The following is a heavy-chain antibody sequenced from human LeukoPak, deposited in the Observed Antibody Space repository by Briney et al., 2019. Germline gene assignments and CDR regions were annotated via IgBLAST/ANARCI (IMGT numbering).Heavy chain of an antibody. CDR3: ARVYYYYGMDV. J-gene: IGHJ6*02. CDR1: GGTFSSYA. Sequence: SVKVSCKASGGTFSSYAISWVRQAPGQGLEWMGRIIPILGIANYAQKFQGRVTITADKSTSTAYMELSSLRSEDTAVYYCARVYYYYGMDVWAKGPRSPSP. CDR2: IIPILGIA. V-gene: IGHV1-69*04.